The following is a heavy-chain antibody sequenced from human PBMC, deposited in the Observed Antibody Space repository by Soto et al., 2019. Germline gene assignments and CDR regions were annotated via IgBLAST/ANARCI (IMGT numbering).Heavy chain of an antibody. Sequence: EVQLLQSGGDLVQPGGSLRVSCVASGFSFSNFAMSWVRQAPGKGLEWVSGIRGSGAESHYADSVRGRFTISRDNSKNTVYLEMHSLKVGDTAVYYCARSEGADGVVWFDTWGQGTLVTVSS. CDR3: ARSEGADGVVWFDT. CDR1: GFSFSNFA. J-gene: IGHJ5*02. CDR2: IRGSGAES. V-gene: IGHV3-23*01. D-gene: IGHD1-26*01.